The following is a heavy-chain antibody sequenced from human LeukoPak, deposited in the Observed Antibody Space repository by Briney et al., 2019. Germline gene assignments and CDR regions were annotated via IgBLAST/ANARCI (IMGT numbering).Heavy chain of an antibody. D-gene: IGHD3-22*01. Sequence: ASVKVSCKASGYTFTSHYTHWVRQAPGQGLEWMGWVNPTSGGTNYAQKFQGRVTMTRDTSISTAYMELSRLRSDDTAVYYCARVYYYYDSSGILTLYFDYWGQGTLVTVSS. CDR1: GYTFTSHY. CDR2: VNPTSGGT. J-gene: IGHJ4*02. V-gene: IGHV1-2*02. CDR3: ARVYYYYDSSGILTLYFDY.